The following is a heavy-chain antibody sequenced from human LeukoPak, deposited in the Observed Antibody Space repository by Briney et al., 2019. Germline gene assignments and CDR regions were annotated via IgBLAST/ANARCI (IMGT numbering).Heavy chain of an antibody. V-gene: IGHV3-74*01. CDR3: ARFLSSWYGMDV. J-gene: IGHJ6*02. CDR1: GFTFSSYG. D-gene: IGHD6-13*01. Sequence: GGSLRLSCAASGFTFSSYGMHWVRQAPGKGLVWVSRINTDGSNTVYADSVKGRFTISRDNAKNTLYLQMNSLRGEDTAVYYCARFLSSWYGMDVWGQGTTVTVSS. CDR2: INTDGSNT.